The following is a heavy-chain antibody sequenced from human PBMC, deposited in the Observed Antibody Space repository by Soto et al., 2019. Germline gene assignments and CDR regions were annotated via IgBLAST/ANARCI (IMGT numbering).Heavy chain of an antibody. V-gene: IGHV4-38-2*01. CDR3: ARGDYYDTGAFEI. Sequence: SETLSLTCAVSGYPISSGYYWGWIRQSPGKGLEWIGSLYHSGSTYYNPSLKSRVTISVDTSKNQFSLKLSSVTAADTAVYYCARGDYYDTGAFEIWGQGKMVIVS. D-gene: IGHD3-22*01. CDR2: LYHSGST. CDR1: GYPISSGYY. J-gene: IGHJ3*02.